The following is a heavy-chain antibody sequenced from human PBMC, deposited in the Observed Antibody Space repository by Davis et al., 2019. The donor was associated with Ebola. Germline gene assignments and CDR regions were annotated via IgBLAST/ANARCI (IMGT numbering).Heavy chain of an antibody. V-gene: IGHV3-23*01. CDR1: GFVSSNSP. Sequence: GGSLRLSCAVSGFVSSNSPMSWVRQSPGKGLEWVSAISGSGGTTYYADSVKCRFTISRDNAKNSLYLQMNSLRAEDTAVYYCGREKEDYYYYYGMDVWGKGTTVTVSS. J-gene: IGHJ6*04. CDR2: ISGSGGTT. CDR3: GREKEDYYYYYGMDV.